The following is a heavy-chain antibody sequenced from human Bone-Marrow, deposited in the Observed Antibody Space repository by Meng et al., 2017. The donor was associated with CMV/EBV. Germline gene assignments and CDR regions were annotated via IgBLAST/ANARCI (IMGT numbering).Heavy chain of an antibody. V-gene: IGHV3-30*04. CDR1: SSYA. CDR3: ARVPGGYCGSTTCYSWYFDL. CDR2: ISNDGRNK. J-gene: IGHJ2*01. D-gene: IGHD2-2*02. Sequence: SSYAMHWVRQAPGKGLEWVAVISNDGRNKYYADSVKGRFTISRDNSKNTLYLQMNSLRPEDTDVYYCARVPGGYCGSTTCYSWYFDLWGRGTLVTVSS.